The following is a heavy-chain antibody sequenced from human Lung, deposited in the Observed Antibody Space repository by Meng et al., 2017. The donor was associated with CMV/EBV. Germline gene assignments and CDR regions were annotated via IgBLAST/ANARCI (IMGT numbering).Heavy chain of an antibody. V-gene: IGHV1-2*02. CDR3: ARIASSGSYYPFDY. D-gene: IGHD1-26*01. CDR1: GYTFTGYY. Sequence: KASGYTFTGYYMHWVRQAPGQGLEWMGWINPNSGGTNYAQKFQGRVTMTRDTSISTAYMELSRLRSDDTAVYYCARIASSGSYYPFDYWGQGTLVTVSS. J-gene: IGHJ4*02. CDR2: INPNSGGT.